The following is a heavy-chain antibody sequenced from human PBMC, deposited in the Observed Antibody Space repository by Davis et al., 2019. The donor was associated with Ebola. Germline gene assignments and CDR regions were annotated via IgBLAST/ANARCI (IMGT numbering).Heavy chain of an antibody. CDR3: ARVSAVAGVY. V-gene: IGHV3-66*01. D-gene: IGHD6-19*01. CDR1: GFTVSSNY. CDR2: IYSGGST. J-gene: IGHJ4*02. Sequence: GGSLRPPCAAPGFTVSSNYMSWVRQAPGKGQEWVSVIYSGGSTYYADSVKGRFTISRDNSKNTLYLQMNSLRAEDTAVYYCARVSAVAGVYWGQGTLVTVSS.